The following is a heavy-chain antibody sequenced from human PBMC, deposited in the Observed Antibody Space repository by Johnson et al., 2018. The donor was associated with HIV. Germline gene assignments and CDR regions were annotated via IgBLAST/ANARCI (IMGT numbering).Heavy chain of an antibody. J-gene: IGHJ3*01. D-gene: IGHD3-10*01. V-gene: IGHV3-30*04. CDR3: AKALGELKRYDAFDF. CDR1: GFTFSNYA. Sequence: VQLVESGGGVVQPGRSLRLSCAASGFTFSNYAMHWVRQAPGKGLEWLSVISYDGSNKYYADSVKGRFTISRDNSKYSLFLQMNSLRAEDTAVYYCAKALGELKRYDAFDFWGEGTMVTVSS. CDR2: ISYDGSNK.